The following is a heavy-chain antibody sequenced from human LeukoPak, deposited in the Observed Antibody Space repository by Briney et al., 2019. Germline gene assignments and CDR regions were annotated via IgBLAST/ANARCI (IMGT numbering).Heavy chain of an antibody. CDR1: GGSISSGGYY. CDR2: IYHSGST. D-gene: IGHD3-10*01. Sequence: PSQTLSLTCTVSGGSISSGGYYWSWIRQPPGKGLEWIGYIYHSGSTYYNPSLKSRVTISVDRSKNQFSLKLSSVTAADTAVYYCARGSRMVRGVADILTRGYYYYYGMDVWGQGTTVTVSS. J-gene: IGHJ6*02. CDR3: ARGSRMVRGVADILTRGYYYYYGMDV. V-gene: IGHV4-30-2*01.